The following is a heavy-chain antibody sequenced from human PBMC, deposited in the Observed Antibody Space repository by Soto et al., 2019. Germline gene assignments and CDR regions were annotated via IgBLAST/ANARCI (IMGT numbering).Heavy chain of an antibody. D-gene: IGHD5-12*01. Sequence: GASVKVSCKASGGTFSSYAISWVRQAPGQGLEWMGGIIPIFGTASYAQKFQGRVTITADESTSTAYMELSSLRSEDTAVYYCAREPGGYSGYDRPDYYYYYGMDVWGQGTTVTVSS. CDR3: AREPGGYSGYDRPDYYYYYGMDV. CDR1: GGTFSSYA. CDR2: IIPIFGTA. J-gene: IGHJ6*02. V-gene: IGHV1-69*13.